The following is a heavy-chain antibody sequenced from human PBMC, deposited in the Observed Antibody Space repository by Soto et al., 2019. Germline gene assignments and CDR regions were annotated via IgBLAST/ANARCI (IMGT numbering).Heavy chain of an antibody. CDR2: ISAYNGNT. Sequence: PGKGLEWMGWISAYNGNTNYAQKLQGRGTMTTDTSTSTAYMELRSLRSDDTAVYYCARRYGDYDYWGQGPLVTVSS. D-gene: IGHD4-17*01. V-gene: IGHV1-18*01. CDR3: ARRYGDYDY. J-gene: IGHJ4*02.